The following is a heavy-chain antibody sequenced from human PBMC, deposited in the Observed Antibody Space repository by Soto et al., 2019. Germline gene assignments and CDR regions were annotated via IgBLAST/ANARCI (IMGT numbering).Heavy chain of an antibody. CDR2: INAGNGNT. J-gene: IGHJ5*02. CDR3: ARGDRYCTNGVCWTDNWFDP. D-gene: IGHD2-8*01. CDR1: GYTFTSYA. Sequence: GASVKVSCKASGYTFTSYAMHWVRQAPGQRLEWMVWINAGNGNTKYSQKFQGRVTITRDTSASTAYMELSSLRSEDTAVYYCARGDRYCTNGVCWTDNWFDPWGQGTLVTVSS. V-gene: IGHV1-3*01.